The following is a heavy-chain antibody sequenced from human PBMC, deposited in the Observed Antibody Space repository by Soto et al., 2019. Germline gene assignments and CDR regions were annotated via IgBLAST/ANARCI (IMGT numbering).Heavy chain of an antibody. J-gene: IGHJ3*02. Sequence: QVQLVESGGGVVQPGRSPRLSCAASGFTFSSYGMHWVRQAPGKGLEWVAVISYDGSNKYYADSVKGRFTISTDNSKNTLDMQMNSLRAEDTAVYYCAKDGTTSAFDIWGQGTMVTVSS. CDR3: AKDGTTSAFDI. V-gene: IGHV3-30*18. CDR1: GFTFSSYG. CDR2: ISYDGSNK. D-gene: IGHD1-1*01.